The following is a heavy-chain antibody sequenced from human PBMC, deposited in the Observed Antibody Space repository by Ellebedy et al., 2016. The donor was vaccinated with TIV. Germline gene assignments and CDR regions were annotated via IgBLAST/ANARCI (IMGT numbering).Heavy chain of an antibody. CDR2: INPDRGDT. J-gene: IGHJ4*02. V-gene: IGHV1-2*02. D-gene: IGHD3-22*01. CDR1: GYSFTGYY. Sequence: AASVKVSCKASGYSFTGYYIHWVRPAPGQGLEWIGWINPDRGDTKYPQSFQVRVSMTRDTSSSTAYMELSGLTSDDTAIYYCAKDRFPYYDSSGTTGYFDCWGQGTLVTVSS. CDR3: AKDRFPYYDSSGTTGYFDC.